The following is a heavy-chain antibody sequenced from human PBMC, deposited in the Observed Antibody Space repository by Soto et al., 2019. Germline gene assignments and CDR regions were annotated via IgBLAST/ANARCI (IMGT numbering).Heavy chain of an antibody. D-gene: IGHD5-12*01. Sequence: EEQLVESGGDLVQPGGSLRLSCAASGFTVSNNYMSWVRQAPGKGLEWVSLIYSGGSTYYSDSVKGRFTISRDSPKNTLNHQMNSVRAEDTAKYYCAAYSHKGYWGQGTLVTVSS. CDR2: IYSGGST. V-gene: IGHV3-66*01. J-gene: IGHJ4*02. CDR3: AAYSHKGY. CDR1: GFTVSNNY.